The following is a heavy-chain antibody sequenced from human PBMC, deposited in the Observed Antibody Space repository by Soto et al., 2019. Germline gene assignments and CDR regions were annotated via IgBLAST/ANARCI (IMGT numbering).Heavy chain of an antibody. CDR3: AKGSGWPYYFDF. D-gene: IGHD6-19*01. J-gene: IGHJ4*02. CDR2: ITGGGGGT. CDR1: GFPFSNYA. Sequence: GGSLRLSCAASGFPFSNYAMTWVRQAPGKGLEWVSSITGGGGGTYYADSVKGRFTISRDNSKNTLYLQMNSLRAEDTAVYYCAKGSGWPYYFDFWGQGTLVTVSS. V-gene: IGHV3-23*01.